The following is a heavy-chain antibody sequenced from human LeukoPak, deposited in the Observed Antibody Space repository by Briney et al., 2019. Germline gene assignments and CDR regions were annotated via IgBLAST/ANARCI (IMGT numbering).Heavy chain of an antibody. Sequence: QPGGSLRLSCAASEFTFTSYELNWVRQAPGKGLEWVSYISSSGNTISYADSVKGRFTISRDNAKNSLYLQVISLGAEDTAVYYCARGPSIAARYDAFDIWGQGTMVTVSS. D-gene: IGHD6-6*01. CDR1: EFTFTSYE. J-gene: IGHJ3*02. V-gene: IGHV3-48*03. CDR2: ISSSGNTI. CDR3: ARGPSIAARYDAFDI.